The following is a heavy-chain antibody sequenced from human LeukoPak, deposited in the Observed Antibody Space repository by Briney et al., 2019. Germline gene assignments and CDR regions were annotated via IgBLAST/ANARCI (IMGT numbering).Heavy chain of an antibody. D-gene: IGHD2-2*01. CDR3: AKDQYQRKYYFDY. J-gene: IGHJ4*02. V-gene: IGHV3-30*02. Sequence: PGGSLRLSCAASGFTFSSYGMHWVRQAPGKGLEWVAFIRYDGSNKYYADSVKGRFTISRDNSKNTLYLQMNSLRAEDTAVYYCAKDQYQRKYYFDYWGQGTLVTVSS. CDR1: GFTFSSYG. CDR2: IRYDGSNK.